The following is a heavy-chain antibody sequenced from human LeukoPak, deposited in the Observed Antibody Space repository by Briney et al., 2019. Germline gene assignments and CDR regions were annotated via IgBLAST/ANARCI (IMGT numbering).Heavy chain of an antibody. D-gene: IGHD6-19*01. Sequence: ASVKVSCKTSGYTFTGYYMHWVRQAPGQGLEWMGRINPNSGGTNYAQKFQGRVTMTRDTSISTAYMELSRLRSDDTAVYYCARVGRAVAGPLDYWGQGTLVTVSS. CDR2: INPNSGGT. J-gene: IGHJ4*02. CDR3: ARVGRAVAGPLDY. V-gene: IGHV1-2*06. CDR1: GYTFTGYY.